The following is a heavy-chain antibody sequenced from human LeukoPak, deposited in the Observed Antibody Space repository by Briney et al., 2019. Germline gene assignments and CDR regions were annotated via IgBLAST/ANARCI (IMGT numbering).Heavy chain of an antibody. J-gene: IGHJ4*02. CDR2: IGGRDDRT. D-gene: IGHD3-3*01. CDR1: GFTFSSYG. V-gene: IGHV3-23*01. CDR3: AKDPNPFYDFWSGYK. Sequence: GGSLRLSCAASGFTFSSYGMHWVRQAPGKGLEWVSIIGGRDDRTYYADSVKGRFTISRDNSKNTLYLQMNSLRGEDTAVYYCAKDPNPFYDFWSGYKWGQGTLVTVSS.